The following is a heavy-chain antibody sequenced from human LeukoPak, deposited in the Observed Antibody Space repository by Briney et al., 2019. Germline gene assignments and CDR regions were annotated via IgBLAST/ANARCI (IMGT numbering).Heavy chain of an antibody. D-gene: IGHD4-17*01. CDR2: INHSGST. Sequence: SETLSLTCAVYGGSFSGFYWSWIRQPPGKGLEWIGEINHSGSTNYNPSLKSRVTISIDTSKKQFSLKLSSVTAADTAVYYCARGYYGDYGIYYYYYMDVWGKGTTVTVSS. CDR1: GGSFSGFY. CDR3: ARGYYGDYGIYYYYYMDV. V-gene: IGHV4-34*01. J-gene: IGHJ6*03.